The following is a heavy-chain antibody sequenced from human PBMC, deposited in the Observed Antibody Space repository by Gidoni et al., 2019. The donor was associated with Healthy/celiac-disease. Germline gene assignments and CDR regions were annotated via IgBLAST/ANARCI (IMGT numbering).Heavy chain of an antibody. D-gene: IGHD5-18*01. CDR3: VTWRQLWWDYYYGMDV. J-gene: IGHJ6*02. CDR2: IKSKTDGGTT. V-gene: IGHV3-15*01. CDR1: GFTFSNAW. Sequence: EVQLVESGGGLVTPGGSLRLSCAASGFTFSNAWLSWVRQAPGKGLEWVGRIKSKTDGGTTDYAAPVKGRFTISRDDSKNTLYLQMNSLKTEDTAVYYCVTWRQLWWDYYYGMDVWGQGTTVTVSS.